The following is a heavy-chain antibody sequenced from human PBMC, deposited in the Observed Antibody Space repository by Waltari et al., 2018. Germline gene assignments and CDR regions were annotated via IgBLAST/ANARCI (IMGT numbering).Heavy chain of an antibody. CDR1: GGSISSSSYY. CDR3: ARDPPGGAEGPNWFDP. Sequence: QLQLQESGPGLVKPSETLSLTCTVSGGSISSSSYYWGWIRQPPGKGLEWIGSIYYSGSTYYNPSLKSRVTISVDTSKNQFSRKLSSVTAADTAVYYCARDPPGGAEGPNWFDPWGQGTLVTVSS. V-gene: IGHV4-39*07. J-gene: IGHJ5*02. CDR2: IYYSGST.